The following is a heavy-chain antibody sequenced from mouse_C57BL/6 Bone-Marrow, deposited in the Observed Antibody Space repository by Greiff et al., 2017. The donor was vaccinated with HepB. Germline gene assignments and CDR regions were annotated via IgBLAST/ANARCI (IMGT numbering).Heavy chain of an antibody. CDR2: IHPNSGST. V-gene: IGHV1-64*01. J-gene: IGHJ2*01. D-gene: IGHD1-1*01. Sequence: QVQLQQSGAELVKPGASVKLSCKASGYTFTSYWMHWVKQRPGQGLEWIGMIHPNSGSTNYNEKFKSKATLTVDKSSSTAYMQLSSLTSEDSAVYYCARRKTTVVATFDYWGQGTTLTVSS. CDR1: GYTFTSYW. CDR3: ARRKTTVVATFDY.